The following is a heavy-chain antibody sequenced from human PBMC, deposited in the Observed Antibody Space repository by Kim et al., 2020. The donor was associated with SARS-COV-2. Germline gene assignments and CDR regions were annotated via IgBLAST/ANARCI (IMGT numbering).Heavy chain of an antibody. CDR1: GFSFRGYA. D-gene: IGHD6-19*01. CDR2: ISGSSDKT. Sequence: GGSLRLSCAASGFSFRGYAMTWVRQAPGKGLEWVSVISGSSDKTYYADSVKGRFTISRDDSQNTLYLQMNSLRAEDTAVYYCAKDRSSDWLDTFDIWGQGTMVAVSS. V-gene: IGHV3-23*01. CDR3: AKDRSSDWLDTFDI. J-gene: IGHJ3*02.